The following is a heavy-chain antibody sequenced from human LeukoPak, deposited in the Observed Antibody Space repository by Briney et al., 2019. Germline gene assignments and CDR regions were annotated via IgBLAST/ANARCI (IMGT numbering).Heavy chain of an antibody. CDR1: GYTFTSYD. V-gene: IGHV1-46*01. J-gene: IGHJ6*03. D-gene: IGHD3-10*01. CDR3: ARGPRVTMIRGGQWHSYMDV. Sequence: ASVKVSCKASGYTFTSYDINWVRQATGQGLEWMGLINPSGGSTNYAQKFQGRVTMTRDTSTSTVYMELSSLRSEDTAVYYCARGPRVTMIRGGQWHSYMDVWGKGTTVTISS. CDR2: INPSGGST.